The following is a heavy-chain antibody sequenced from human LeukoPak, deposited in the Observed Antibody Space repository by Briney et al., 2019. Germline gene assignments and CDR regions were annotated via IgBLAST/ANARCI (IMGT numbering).Heavy chain of an antibody. CDR1: GFTFSSYA. J-gene: IGHJ6*02. V-gene: IGHV3-23*01. Sequence: GGSLRLSCEASGFTFSSYAIRWVRQAPGTGLEWVSSIPGSGGATYYADSVRGWFSISRDSSKNTVYLQMNSLRDEDTAVYYCARARPWDSSRSYYFGMDVWGHGTTVTVSS. D-gene: IGHD3-22*01. CDR2: IPGSGGAT. CDR3: ARARPWDSSRSYYFGMDV.